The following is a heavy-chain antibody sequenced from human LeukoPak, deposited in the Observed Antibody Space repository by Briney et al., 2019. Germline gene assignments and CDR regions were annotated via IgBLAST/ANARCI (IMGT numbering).Heavy chain of an antibody. CDR3: ARPRIAALSTDDAFDI. D-gene: IGHD6-6*01. V-gene: IGHV4-4*02. Sequence: PSETLSLTCAVSGGSISSSNWWSWVRQPPGKGLEWIGEIYHSGSTNYNPSLKSRVTISVDKSKNQFSLKLSSVTAADTAVYYCARPRIAALSTDDAFDIWGQGTMVTVSS. CDR2: IYHSGST. CDR1: GGSISSSNW. J-gene: IGHJ3*02.